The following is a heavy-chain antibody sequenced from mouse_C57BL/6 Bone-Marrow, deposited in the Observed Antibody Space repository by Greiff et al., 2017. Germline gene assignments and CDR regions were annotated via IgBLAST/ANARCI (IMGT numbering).Heavy chain of an antibody. D-gene: IGHD3-2*02. Sequence: QVQLKESGAELVRPGASVTLSCKASGYTFTDYEMHWVKQTPVHGLEWIGAIDPETGGTAYNQKFKGKAILTAAKSSSTAYMELRSLTSEDSAVYYCTRSGGLRLPFAYWGQGTLVTVSA. CDR1: GYTFTDYE. V-gene: IGHV1-15*01. CDR3: TRSGGLRLPFAY. CDR2: IDPETGGT. J-gene: IGHJ3*01.